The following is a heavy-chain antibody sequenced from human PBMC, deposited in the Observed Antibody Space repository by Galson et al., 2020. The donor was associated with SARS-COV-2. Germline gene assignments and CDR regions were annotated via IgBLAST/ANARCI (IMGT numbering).Heavy chain of an antibody. Sequence: GESLKISCAASGFTVSSNYMSWVRQAPGKGLEWVSVIYSGGSTYYADSVKGRFTISRDNSKNTLYLQMNSLRAEDTAVYYCARYGYYLDWGQGTLVTFSA. V-gene: IGHV3-53*01. CDR2: IYSGGST. D-gene: IGHD3-10*01. J-gene: IGHJ4*02. CDR1: GFTVSSNY. CDR3: ARYGYYLD.